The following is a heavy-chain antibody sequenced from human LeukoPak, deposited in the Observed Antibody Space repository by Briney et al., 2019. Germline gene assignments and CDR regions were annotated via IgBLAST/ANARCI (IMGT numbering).Heavy chain of an antibody. CDR2: IYQSGST. CDR3: ARNQYGSGSPLFDY. CDR1: GYSISSGYH. V-gene: IGHV4-38-2*02. D-gene: IGHD3-10*01. J-gene: IGHJ4*02. Sequence: SETLSLTCSVSGYSISSGYHWAWIQQAPGKGLEWMGSIYQSGSTYDNMSLKSRVSLSVDTSRNQFSLKLSSVTAADTAVYYCARNQYGSGSPLFDYWGQGTLVTVSS.